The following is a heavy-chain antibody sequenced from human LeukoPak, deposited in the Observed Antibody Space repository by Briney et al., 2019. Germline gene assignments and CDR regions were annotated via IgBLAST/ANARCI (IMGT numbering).Heavy chain of an antibody. CDR1: GFTFSNAW. J-gene: IGHJ3*02. Sequence: GGSLRLSCAASGFTFSNAWMNWVRQAPGKGPEWVGRIKSKTDGGTTDYAAPVKGRFTISRDDSKNTLYLQMNSLKTEDTAVYYCYRYYYDSHDAFDIWGQGTMVTVSS. CDR2: IKSKTDGGTT. D-gene: IGHD3-22*01. CDR3: YRYYYDSHDAFDI. V-gene: IGHV3-15*07.